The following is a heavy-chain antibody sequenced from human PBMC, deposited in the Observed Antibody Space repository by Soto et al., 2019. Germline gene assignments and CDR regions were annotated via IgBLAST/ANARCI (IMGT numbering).Heavy chain of an antibody. J-gene: IGHJ6*02. V-gene: IGHV1-8*01. CDR2: MNPTSGNT. CDR1: GYTFTSYD. D-gene: IGHD2-2*01. CDR3: ASGSRGYCSSTSRSENYGMDV. Sequence: QVQLVQSGAEVKKPGASVKVSCKASGYTFTSYDLNWVRQATGQGLEWMGWMNPTSGNTGYAQKLQGRVTMTRNTHKSTAYMELSSLRSEDAAVYYCASGSRGYCSSTSRSENYGMDVWGQGCTVTVSS.